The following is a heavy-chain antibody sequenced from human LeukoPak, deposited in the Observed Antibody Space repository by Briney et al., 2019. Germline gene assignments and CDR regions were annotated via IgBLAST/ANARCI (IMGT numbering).Heavy chain of an antibody. CDR3: ARDPSAYCGGDCYSTHAFDI. CDR1: GYTFTSYG. V-gene: IGHV1-18*01. CDR2: ISAYNGNT. J-gene: IGHJ3*02. Sequence: ASVKVSCKASGYTFTSYGISWVRQAPGQGLEWMGWISAYNGNTNYAQKLQGRVTMTTDTSTSTAYMELRSLRSDDTAVYYCARDPSAYCGGDCYSTHAFDIWGQGTMVTVSS. D-gene: IGHD2-21*02.